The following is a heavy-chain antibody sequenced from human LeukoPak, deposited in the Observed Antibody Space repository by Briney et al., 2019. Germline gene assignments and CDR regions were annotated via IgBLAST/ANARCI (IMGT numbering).Heavy chain of an antibody. J-gene: IGHJ5*02. CDR3: ARHEYSGSYYGLSWFDP. D-gene: IGHD1-26*01. V-gene: IGHV4-39*01. Sequence: ASETLSLTCTVSGGSISSSGYYWGWIRQPPGEGLEWIASIYYSGSTYYNPSLKSRVTISVDTSKNQLSLKLSSLTAADTAVYYCARHEYSGSYYGLSWFDPWGQGTLVTVSS. CDR2: IYYSGST. CDR1: GGSISSSGYY.